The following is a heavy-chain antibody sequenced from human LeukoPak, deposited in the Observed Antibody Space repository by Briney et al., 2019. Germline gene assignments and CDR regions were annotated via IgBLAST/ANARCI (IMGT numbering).Heavy chain of an antibody. CDR2: LSGRSRYI. V-gene: IGHV3-21*04. Sequence: TGGSLRLSCTASGFIFSDYNMHWVRQAPGKGLEWVSSLSGRSRYIYYADSLRGRFTKSRDNSKNTLYLEMNSLRAEDTAVYYCAKYNGIAAAGRYYYMDVWGKGTTVTISS. J-gene: IGHJ6*03. CDR3: AKYNGIAAAGRYYYMDV. D-gene: IGHD6-13*01. CDR1: GFIFSDYN.